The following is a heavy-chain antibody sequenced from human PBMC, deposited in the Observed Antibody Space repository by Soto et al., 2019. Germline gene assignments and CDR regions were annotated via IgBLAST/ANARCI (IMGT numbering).Heavy chain of an antibody. CDR3: ARGSTPAALDYMDV. Sequence: GESLKISCAASGFTFSSYAMHWVRQAPAKGLEWVAVIWYDGSNEYYGDSVKGRFTISRDNSKKTLYLQMNSLGAEDTAVYYCARGSTPAALDYMDVWGKGTTVTVSS. CDR1: GFTFSSYA. D-gene: IGHD2-2*01. V-gene: IGHV3-33*01. CDR2: IWYDGSNE. J-gene: IGHJ6*03.